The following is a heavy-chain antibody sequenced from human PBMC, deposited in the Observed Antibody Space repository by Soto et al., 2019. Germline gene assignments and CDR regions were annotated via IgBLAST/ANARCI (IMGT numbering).Heavy chain of an antibody. Sequence: QVQLVQSGAEVKKPGSSVKVSCKASGGTFSSYAISWVRQAPGQGLEWMGGIIPIFGTANYAQKFQGRVTITADESPSTAYIELSSLRSEDTAVYYCARDVTIFGVAKNNWFDPWGQGSLVTVSS. CDR2: IIPIFGTA. CDR3: ARDVTIFGVAKNNWFDP. D-gene: IGHD3-3*01. J-gene: IGHJ5*02. V-gene: IGHV1-69*01. CDR1: GGTFSSYA.